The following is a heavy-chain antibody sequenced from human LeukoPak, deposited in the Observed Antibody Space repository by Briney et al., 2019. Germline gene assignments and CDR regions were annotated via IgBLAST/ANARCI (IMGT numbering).Heavy chain of an antibody. J-gene: IGHJ4*02. CDR2: IYSGGST. D-gene: IGHD6-13*01. V-gene: IGHV3-53*01. CDR3: ARARAGAGTFFFDY. CDR1: GFTVSSNY. Sequence: PGGSLRLSCAASGFTVSSNYMSWVRQASGKGLEWVSVIYSGGSTYYADSVKGRFTISRDNSKNTLYLQMNSLRAEDTAVYYCARARAGAGTFFFDYWAREPWSPSPQ.